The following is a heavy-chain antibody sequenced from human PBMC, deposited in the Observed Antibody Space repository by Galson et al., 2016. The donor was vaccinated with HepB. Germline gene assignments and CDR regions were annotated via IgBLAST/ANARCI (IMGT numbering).Heavy chain of an antibody. CDR3: AKVGDSSWFDS. D-gene: IGHD6-13*01. V-gene: IGHV3-23*01. CDR1: GFNFNNFA. CDR2: LIATSGRT. J-gene: IGHJ5*01. Sequence: SLRLSCATSGFNFNNFAMSWVRQAPGKGLEWASALIATSGRTYYADSVKDRFTISRDISKNTLSLHMDSLRVDDTAVYYCAKVGDSSWFDSWGQGTLVTVSS.